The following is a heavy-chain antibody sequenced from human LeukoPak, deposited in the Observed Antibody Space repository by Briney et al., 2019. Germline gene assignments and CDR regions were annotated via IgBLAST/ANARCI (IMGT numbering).Heavy chain of an antibody. Sequence: PSETLSLTCTVSGGSISSYYWSWIRQPPGKGLEWIGYIYYSRSTNYNPSLKSRVTISVDRSKNQFSLKLSSVTAADTAVYYCARGNYYDSSAVFDYWGQGTLVTVSS. CDR3: ARGNYYDSSAVFDY. D-gene: IGHD3-22*01. V-gene: IGHV4-59*12. CDR1: GGSISSYY. CDR2: IYYSRST. J-gene: IGHJ4*02.